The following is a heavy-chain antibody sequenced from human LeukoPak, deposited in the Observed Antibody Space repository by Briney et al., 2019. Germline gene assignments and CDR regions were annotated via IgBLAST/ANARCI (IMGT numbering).Heavy chain of an antibody. J-gene: IGHJ4*02. CDR2: IRYDGSNK. CDR3: AKDSKTYSGSYGVDY. D-gene: IGHD1-26*01. CDR1: GFAFSTYG. V-gene: IGHV3-30*02. Sequence: PGRSLRLSCAASGFAFSTYGMHWVRQAPGKGLEWVAFIRYDGSNKYYADSVKGRFTISRDNSKNTLYLQMNSLRAEDTAVYYCAKDSKTYSGSYGVDYWGQGTLVTVSS.